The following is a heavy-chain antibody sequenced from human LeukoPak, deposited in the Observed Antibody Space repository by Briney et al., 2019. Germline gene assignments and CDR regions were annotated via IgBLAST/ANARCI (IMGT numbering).Heavy chain of an antibody. J-gene: IGHJ4*02. V-gene: IGHV5-51*01. Sequence: GASLKISCKGSGYSFPNYWIGWVRQMPGKGLEWLGILYPGDSDTRYSPSFQGQVTISADKSISTAYLQWSSLKASDTAMYYCASRLRERFDSWGQGTLVTVSS. CDR1: GYSFPNYW. CDR3: ASRLRERFDS. D-gene: IGHD5-12*01. CDR2: LYPGDSDT.